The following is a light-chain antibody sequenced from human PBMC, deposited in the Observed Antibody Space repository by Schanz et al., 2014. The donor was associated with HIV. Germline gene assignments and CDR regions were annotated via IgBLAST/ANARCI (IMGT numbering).Light chain of an antibody. CDR2: DAS. V-gene: IGKV3-15*01. Sequence: EIVLTQSPGTLSLSPGERATLSCRASQSVNTNYLAWYQQRPGQAPRLLIYDASSRATGVPARFSGSGSGTDFTLTISSLQSDDFAVYYCQQYNNWSPVTFGGGTKVEIK. CDR3: QQYNNWSPVT. J-gene: IGKJ4*01. CDR1: QSVNTN.